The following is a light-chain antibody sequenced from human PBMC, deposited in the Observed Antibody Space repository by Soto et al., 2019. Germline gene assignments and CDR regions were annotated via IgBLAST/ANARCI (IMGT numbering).Light chain of an antibody. CDR1: QSVRSSY. V-gene: IGKV3-20*01. CDR2: GAS. Sequence: DIVLTQSPGTLSLSPGERATLSCRASQSVRSSYLAWYQQKPGQAPRLLIYGASSRATGIPDRFSGSGSGTDFTLTIRRLEPEDFAVYYCQQYGRSPLTFGGGTKVDIK. J-gene: IGKJ4*01. CDR3: QQYGRSPLT.